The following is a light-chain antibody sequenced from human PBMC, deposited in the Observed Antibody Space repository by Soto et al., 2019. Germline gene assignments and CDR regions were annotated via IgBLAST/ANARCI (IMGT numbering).Light chain of an antibody. V-gene: IGKV4-1*01. CDR3: QQFYSSPLT. J-gene: IGKJ4*01. CDR1: QSLLFSSNKKNY. Sequence: DIVMTQSQDSLAVSLGERATINCKSSQSLLFSSNKKNYLAWYQQRPGQPPKLLIYWASSRESGVPDRFTGSGSGTDFTLSISSLQAEDVAVYYCQQFYSSPLTFGGGTKVDI. CDR2: WAS.